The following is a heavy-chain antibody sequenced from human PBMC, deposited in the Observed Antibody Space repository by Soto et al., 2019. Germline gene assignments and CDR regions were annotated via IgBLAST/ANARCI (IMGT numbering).Heavy chain of an antibody. V-gene: IGHV4-30-2*01. D-gene: IGHD5-12*01. Sequence: QLQLQESGSGLVKPSQTLSLTCAVSGGSISSGGYSWSWIRQPPGKGLEWIGYINHSGSTYYNPSLKSRGTISVDRSKNQFSLKRSSVTAADTAVYYCAAGGGLPRYYWGQGTLVTVSS. CDR1: GGSISSGGYS. J-gene: IGHJ4*02. CDR2: INHSGST. CDR3: AAGGGLPRYY.